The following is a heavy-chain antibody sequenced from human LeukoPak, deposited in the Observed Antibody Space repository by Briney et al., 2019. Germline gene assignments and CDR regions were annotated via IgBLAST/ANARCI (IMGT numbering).Heavy chain of an antibody. CDR2: IYTSGST. CDR3: AREVIVVVPAATGDAFDI. D-gene: IGHD2-2*01. V-gene: IGHV4-4*07. Sequence: SEALSLTCTVSGGSISSYYWSWIRQPAGKGLEWIGRIYTSGSTNYNPSLKSRVTISVDKSKNQFSLKLSSVTAADTAVYYCAREVIVVVPAATGDAFDIWGQGTMVTVSS. J-gene: IGHJ3*02. CDR1: GGSISSYY.